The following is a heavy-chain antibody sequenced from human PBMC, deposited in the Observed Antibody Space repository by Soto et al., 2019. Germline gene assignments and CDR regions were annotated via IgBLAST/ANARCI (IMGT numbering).Heavy chain of an antibody. D-gene: IGHD1-1*01. J-gene: IGHJ6*02. V-gene: IGHV6-1*01. CDR3: ARGHAGTIDV. CDR2: TYYRSKWNN. CDR1: GASVSSCTAS. Sequence: TLSLTCATYGASVSSCTASWSWIRQSPASGTQWLGRTYYRSKWNNDYAVSVKSRITINPDTSKSQFSLQLNSVTPEDTAVYYCARGHAGTIDVWGQGTTVTVS.